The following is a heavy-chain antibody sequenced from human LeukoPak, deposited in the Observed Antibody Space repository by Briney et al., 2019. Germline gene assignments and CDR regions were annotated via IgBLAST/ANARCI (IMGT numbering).Heavy chain of an antibody. V-gene: IGHV4-59*12. Sequence: SETLSLTCTVSGGSIRGYYWSWIRQPPGKGLEWIGHIYYSGSTYYNPSLKSRITVSVDTSKNQFSLKLNSVTAADTAVYYCARASPVLWFGEYIDYWGQGTLVTVSS. CDR3: ARASPVLWFGEYIDY. J-gene: IGHJ4*02. CDR1: GGSIRGYY. CDR2: IYYSGST. D-gene: IGHD3-10*01.